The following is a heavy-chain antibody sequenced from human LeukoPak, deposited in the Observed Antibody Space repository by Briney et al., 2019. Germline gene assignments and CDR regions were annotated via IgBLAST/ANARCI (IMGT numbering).Heavy chain of an antibody. CDR3: AKDKYSSSWNGMDV. CDR2: ISGDGGST. Sequence: GGSLRLSCAASGFTFSTYAMSWVRQAPGKGPEWVSLISGDGGSTYYADSVKGRFTISRGNSKNSLYLQMNSLRTEDTALYYCAKDKYSSSWNGMDVWGQGTTVTVSS. V-gene: IGHV3-43*02. J-gene: IGHJ6*02. D-gene: IGHD6-13*01. CDR1: GFTFSTYA.